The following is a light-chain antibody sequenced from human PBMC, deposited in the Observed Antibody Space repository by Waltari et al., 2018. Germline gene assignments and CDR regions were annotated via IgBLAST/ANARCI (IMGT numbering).Light chain of an antibody. CDR3: QQYYSTPRT. J-gene: IGKJ1*01. Sequence: DIVMTQSPDSLAVSLGERATINCTSSQSVLYSSNNKNDLAWYQQKPGQPPKLLIYRASPRESGVPDRFRGSRSGTDFTLTISSLQAEDVAVYYCQQYYSTPRTFGQGTKVEIK. CDR1: QSVLYSSNNKND. CDR2: RAS. V-gene: IGKV4-1*01.